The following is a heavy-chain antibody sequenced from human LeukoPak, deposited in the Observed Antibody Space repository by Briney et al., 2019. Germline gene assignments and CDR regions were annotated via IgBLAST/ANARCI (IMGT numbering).Heavy chain of an antibody. CDR2: ITPSGGT. D-gene: IGHD5-24*01. CDR3: ARDRYGDGFAHLDY. CDR1: GYTFTGYY. Sequence: AASVKVSCKASGYTFTGYYMHWVRRAPGQGLEWMGWITPSGGTNYPQKFQGRVAITWDTSITTAYMDLSRLTSDDTAVSYCARDRYGDGFAHLDYWGQGALVTVSS. V-gene: IGHV1-2*02. J-gene: IGHJ4*02.